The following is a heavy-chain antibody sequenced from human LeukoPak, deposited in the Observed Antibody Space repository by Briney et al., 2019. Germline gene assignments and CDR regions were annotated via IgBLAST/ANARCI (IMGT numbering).Heavy chain of an antibody. D-gene: IGHD3-3*01. J-gene: IGHJ4*02. CDR3: ARGKRVHTYYDFWSGYRTALDFDY. CDR1: GYTFTSYG. V-gene: IGHV1-18*01. Sequence: ASVKVSCKASGYTFTSYGISWVRQAPGQGLEWMGWISAYNGNTNYAQKLQGRVTMTTDTSTSTAYMELRSLRSDDTAVYYCARGKRVHTYYDFWSGYRTALDFDYWGQGTLVTVSS. CDR2: ISAYNGNT.